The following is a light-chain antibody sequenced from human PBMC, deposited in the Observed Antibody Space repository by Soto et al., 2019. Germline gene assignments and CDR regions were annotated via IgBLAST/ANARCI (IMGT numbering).Light chain of an antibody. J-gene: IGKJ1*01. CDR2: STS. V-gene: IGKV1-39*01. CDR1: QSVSNY. Sequence: DIQMTQSPSSLSASVGDRVTITCRASQSVSNYLNWYRQLPGKAPTLLIYSTSTLQSGVPSRFSGSGSGTDFTLTIRGLQPADFANYFCQQSYSSPQTFGQGTKVDI. CDR3: QQSYSSPQT.